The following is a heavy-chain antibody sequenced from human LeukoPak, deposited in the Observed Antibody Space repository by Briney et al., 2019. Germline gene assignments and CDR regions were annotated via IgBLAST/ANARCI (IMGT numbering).Heavy chain of an antibody. Sequence: GGSLRLSCAASGFTFSSYAMHWVRQAPGKGLEWVAVISYDGSNKYYADSVKGRFTISRDNSKNTLYLQMNSLRAGDTAVYYCARDQDCSSTSCPWGVGAFDIWGQGTMVTVSS. V-gene: IGHV3-30-3*01. CDR1: GFTFSSYA. CDR2: ISYDGSNK. J-gene: IGHJ3*02. D-gene: IGHD2-2*01. CDR3: ARDQDCSSTSCPWGVGAFDI.